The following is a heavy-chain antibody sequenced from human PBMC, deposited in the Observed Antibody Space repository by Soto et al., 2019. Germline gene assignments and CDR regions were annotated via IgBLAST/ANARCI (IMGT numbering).Heavy chain of an antibody. D-gene: IGHD1-26*01. CDR1: GGTFSSDA. J-gene: IGHJ4*02. V-gene: IGHV1-69*01. CDR3: EVADSGSYPAY. Sequence: QVQLVQYVAEVKKPGSSVKVSCKASGGTFSSDAISWVRQAPGKGLEWMGGILPIFATANHAQQVQSRVMITADESTSTAYMELSSLRSEATAVYYCEVADSGSYPAYWGQGTLVTVSS. CDR2: ILPIFATA.